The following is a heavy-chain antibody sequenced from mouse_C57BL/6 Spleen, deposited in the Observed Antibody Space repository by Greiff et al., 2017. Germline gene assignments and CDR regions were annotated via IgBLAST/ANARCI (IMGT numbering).Heavy chain of an antibody. V-gene: IGHV1-63*01. CDR2: IYPGGGYT. Sequence: QVQLQQSGAELVRPGTSVKMSCKASGYTFTNYWIGWAKQRPGHGLEWIGDIYPGGGYTNYNEKFKGKVKLTADKSSSTAYMQFSSLTSEDSAIYYCAREGVYYGSSDWYFDVWGTGTTVTVSA. CDR1: GYTFTNYW. CDR3: AREGVYYGSSDWYFDV. D-gene: IGHD1-1*01. J-gene: IGHJ1*03.